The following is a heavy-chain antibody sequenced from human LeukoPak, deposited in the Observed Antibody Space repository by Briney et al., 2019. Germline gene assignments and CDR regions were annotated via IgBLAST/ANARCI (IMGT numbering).Heavy chain of an antibody. Sequence: PSQTLSLTCAVSGGSVSSGGYSWSWIRQPPGKGLEWIGYIYHSGSTYYNPSLKSRVTISVDRSKNQFSLKLSSVTAVDTAVYYCARDKLGYGMDVWGQGTTVTVSS. V-gene: IGHV4-30-2*01. J-gene: IGHJ6*02. CDR2: IYHSGST. CDR3: ARDKLGYGMDV. CDR1: GGSVSSGGYS. D-gene: IGHD1-7*01.